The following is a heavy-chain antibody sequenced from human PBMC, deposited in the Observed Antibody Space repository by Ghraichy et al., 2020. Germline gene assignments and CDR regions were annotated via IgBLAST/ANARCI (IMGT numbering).Heavy chain of an antibody. Sequence: SETLSLTCTVSGGSISSSSYYWGWIRQPPGKGLEWIGSIYYSGSTYYNPSLKSRVTISVDTSKNQFSLKLSSVTAADTAVYYCVKASYYDFWSGKIGKYYFDYWGQGTLVTVS. CDR1: GGSISSSSYY. J-gene: IGHJ4*02. CDR2: IYYSGST. V-gene: IGHV4-39*01. CDR3: VKASYYDFWSGKIGKYYFDY. D-gene: IGHD3-3*01.